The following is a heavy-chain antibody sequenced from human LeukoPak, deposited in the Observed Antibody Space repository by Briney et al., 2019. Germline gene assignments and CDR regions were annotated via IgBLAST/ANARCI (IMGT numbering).Heavy chain of an antibody. CDR3: ASRPSYSRSWYHYYYYYMDF. Sequence: SETLSLTCTVSGYSISSGYYWGWIRQPPGKGLEWIGSIYHSGSTYYNPSLKSRVTISVDTSKNQFSLKLSSVTAAYTAVYYCASRPSYSRSWYHYYYYYMDFWGKGTTVTVSS. D-gene: IGHD6-13*01. V-gene: IGHV4-38-2*02. CDR2: IYHSGST. CDR1: GYSISSGYY. J-gene: IGHJ6*03.